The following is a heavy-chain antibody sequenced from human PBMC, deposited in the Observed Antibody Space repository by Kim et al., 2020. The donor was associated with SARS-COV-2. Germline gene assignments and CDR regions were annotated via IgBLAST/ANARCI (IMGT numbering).Heavy chain of an antibody. CDR2: INHSGSP. V-gene: IGHV4-34*01. D-gene: IGHD6-19*01. CDR3: ARGYSSGWYVTPFDY. J-gene: IGHJ4*02. CDR1: GGSFSGYY. Sequence: SETLSLTCAVYGGSFSGYYWSWIRQPPGKGLEWIGEINHSGSPNYNPSLKSRVTISVDTSKSQFSLKLSSVTAADTAVYYCARGYSSGWYVTPFDYWGQGTLVTVSS.